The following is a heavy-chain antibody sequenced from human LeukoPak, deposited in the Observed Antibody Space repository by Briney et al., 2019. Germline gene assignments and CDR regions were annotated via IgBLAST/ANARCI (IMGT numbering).Heavy chain of an antibody. CDR3: ARDTTPXDXXSXXXXXFDY. Sequence: GSLRLSCAASGFTFSDYYMSWIRQAPGKGLEWVSYISSSGGTIYYADSVKGRFTISRDNAKNSLYLQMNSLRAEDTAVYYCARDTTPXDXXSXXXXXFDYXXXGXLVTVS. CDR1: GFTFSDYY. CDR2: ISSSGGTI. V-gene: IGHV3-11*01. J-gene: IGHJ4*02. D-gene: IGHD3-3*01.